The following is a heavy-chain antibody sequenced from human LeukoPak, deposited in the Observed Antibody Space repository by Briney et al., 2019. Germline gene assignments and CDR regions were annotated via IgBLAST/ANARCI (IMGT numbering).Heavy chain of an antibody. CDR3: AREGIAAAGVDY. V-gene: IGHV1-18*01. Sequence: GASVKVSCKVSGYTLTELSMHWVRQAPGQGLEWMGWISAYNGNTNYAQKLQGRVTMTTDTSTSTAYMELRSLRSDDTAVYYCAREGIAAAGVDYWGQGTLVTVSS. J-gene: IGHJ4*02. CDR1: GYTLTELS. D-gene: IGHD6-13*01. CDR2: ISAYNGNT.